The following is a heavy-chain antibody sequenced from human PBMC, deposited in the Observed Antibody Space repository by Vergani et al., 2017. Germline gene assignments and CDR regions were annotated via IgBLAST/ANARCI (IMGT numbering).Heavy chain of an antibody. CDR2: ISGSGGST. Sequence: EVQLLESGGGLVQPGGSLRLSCAASGFTFSSYAMSWVRQAPGKGLEWVSAISGSGGSTYYADSVKGRFTISRDNSKNTLYLQMNSLRAEDTAVYYCAREQDGSGSYNHYYYYGMDVWGQGTTVTVSS. D-gene: IGHD3-10*01. CDR1: GFTFSSYA. V-gene: IGHV3-23*01. CDR3: AREQDGSGSYNHYYYYGMDV. J-gene: IGHJ6*02.